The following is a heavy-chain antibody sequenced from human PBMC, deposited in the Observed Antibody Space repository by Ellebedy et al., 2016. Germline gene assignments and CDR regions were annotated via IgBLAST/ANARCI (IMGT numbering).Heavy chain of an antibody. CDR3: ARRGGWPSGAFDI. J-gene: IGHJ3*02. D-gene: IGHD6-19*01. V-gene: IGHV4-59*02. CDR2: ISFSGFS. CDR1: GGSVNRDY. Sequence: SETLSLTCTVSGGSVNRDYWSWIRQSPGKELEWIGYISFSGFSKYNPSLRSRVTISGDTSKSEFSLNLSSVTAADTAVYYCARRGGWPSGAFDIWGQGTMVTVSS.